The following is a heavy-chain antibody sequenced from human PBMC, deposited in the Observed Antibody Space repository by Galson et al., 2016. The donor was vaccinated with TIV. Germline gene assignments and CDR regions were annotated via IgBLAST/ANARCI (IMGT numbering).Heavy chain of an antibody. Sequence: GYTFTSYDINWVRQATGQGLEWMGWMNPNSGNTGYAQKFQGRVTMTRNTSISTAYIELTSLRSEDTAVYYCARGGCSSRWYGDAFDIWGQGTMVTVSS. V-gene: IGHV1-8*01. CDR3: ARGGCSSRWYGDAFDI. CDR2: MNPNSGNT. D-gene: IGHD6-13*01. J-gene: IGHJ3*02. CDR1: GYTFTSYD.